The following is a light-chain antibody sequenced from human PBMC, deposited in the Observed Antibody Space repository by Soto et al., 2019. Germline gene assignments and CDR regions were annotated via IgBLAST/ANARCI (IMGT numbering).Light chain of an antibody. Sequence: DIQMTQSPSSLSASVGDRVTVTCRASQSVITYLNWYQQKPGKAPTLLISGASSLQSGVPSRFSGSGSETDFTRTISSLQPEDFATYYYQQRYSTPRTFGQGTKLESK. CDR1: QSVITY. CDR2: GAS. CDR3: QQRYSTPRT. V-gene: IGKV1-39*01. J-gene: IGKJ2*01.